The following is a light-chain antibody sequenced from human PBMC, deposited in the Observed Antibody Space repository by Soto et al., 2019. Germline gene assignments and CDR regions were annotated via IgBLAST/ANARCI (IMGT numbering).Light chain of an antibody. J-gene: IGKJ5*01. CDR3: QQRSDSPIT. CDR2: HAS. V-gene: IGKV3-11*01. CDR1: QSVRRY. Sequence: IVLTQTPATLSLSPGERSTVSCRASQSVRRYLAWYQQKHGQAPRLLIYHASNRTTGVPARFSGSGSGTDFTLTISSLEPEDFELYYCQQRSDSPITFGQGTRLEIK.